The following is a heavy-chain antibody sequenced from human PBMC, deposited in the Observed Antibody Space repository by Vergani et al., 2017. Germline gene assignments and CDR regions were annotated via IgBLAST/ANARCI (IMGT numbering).Heavy chain of an antibody. CDR2: IYLGGTT. CDR1: GDSMNNYY. CDR3: ARGPSVVQGHYIYYYSYFMDV. Sequence: QLQLQESGPGLVKPSETLSLSCRVSGDSMNNYYWNWIRQTPGKGLEWIGYIYLGGTTTYNPSLESRVSLSADTSKNQFSLQLTSVTAADTAVYYCARGPSVVQGHYIYYYSYFMDVWGKGTTVTVSS. J-gene: IGHJ6*03. D-gene: IGHD2-15*01. V-gene: IGHV4-59*01.